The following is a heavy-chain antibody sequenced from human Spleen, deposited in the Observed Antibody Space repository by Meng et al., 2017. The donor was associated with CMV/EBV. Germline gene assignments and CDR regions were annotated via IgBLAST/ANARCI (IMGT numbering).Heavy chain of an antibody. CDR3: ARTYYYGSGTYYYGMDV. D-gene: IGHD3-10*01. V-gene: IGHV5-51*01. CDR2: IYPGDSDT. J-gene: IGHJ6*02. Sequence: GGSLRLSCQGSGYSFSSHWIGWVRQTPGKGLEWMGIIYPGDSDTRYSPSFQGQVTISADKSISTAYLQWSSLKASDTAMYYCARTYYYGSGTYYYGMDVWGQGTTVTVS. CDR1: GYSFSSHW.